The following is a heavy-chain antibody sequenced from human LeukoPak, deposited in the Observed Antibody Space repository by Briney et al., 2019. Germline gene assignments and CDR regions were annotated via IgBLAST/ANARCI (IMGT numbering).Heavy chain of an antibody. V-gene: IGHV3-30*02. CDR2: IRFDGSKK. D-gene: IGHD3-22*01. J-gene: IGHJ4*02. CDR3: AKDWGYHDSSAISD. Sequence: GGSLRLSCAASGFTLRTYGMHWVRQAPGKGLEWVAFIRFDGSKKEYVESVKGRFTISRDNSKNTLYLQMNSLRGADTAVYYCAKDWGYHDSSAISDWGQGTLVIVSS. CDR1: GFTLRTYG.